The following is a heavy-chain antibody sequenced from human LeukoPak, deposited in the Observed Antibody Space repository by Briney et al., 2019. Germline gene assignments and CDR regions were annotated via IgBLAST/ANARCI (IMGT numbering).Heavy chain of an antibody. Sequence: GGSLRLSCAASGFTFSNYWMSWVRQAPGKGLEWVSSISDSSSYIYYADSVRGRFTISRDNAKNSLYLQMNSLRAEDTAMYYCARADLSGSYFHPHFLDYWGQGTLVTVSS. D-gene: IGHD1-26*01. CDR2: ISDSSSYI. J-gene: IGHJ4*02. CDR1: GFTFSNYW. V-gene: IGHV3-21*01. CDR3: ARADLSGSYFHPHFLDY.